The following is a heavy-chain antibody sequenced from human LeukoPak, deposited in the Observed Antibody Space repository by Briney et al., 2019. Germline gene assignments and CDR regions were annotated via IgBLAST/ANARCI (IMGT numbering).Heavy chain of an antibody. CDR2: ISGSGGST. CDR3: SLRLGELSLYRFDY. V-gene: IGHV3-23*01. J-gene: IGHJ4*01. Sequence: GGSLRLSCAASGFTFSSYGMSWVRQAPGKGLEWVSAISGSGGSTYYADSVKGRFTISRDNSKNTLYLQMNSLRAEDTAVYYCSLRLGELSLYRFDYWGQEPWSPSPQ. CDR1: GFTFSSYG. D-gene: IGHD3-16*02.